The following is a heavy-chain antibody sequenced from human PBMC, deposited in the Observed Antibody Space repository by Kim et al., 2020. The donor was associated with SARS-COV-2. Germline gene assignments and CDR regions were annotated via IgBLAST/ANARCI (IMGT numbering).Heavy chain of an antibody. J-gene: IGHJ4*02. Sequence: TGYAQEVQGRISMTRGTSMSTAYMELSSLGSEDTAVYCCARNIAFTGDFDFWGQGTLVTVSS. CDR2: T. D-gene: IGHD7-27*01. CDR3: ARNIAFTGDFDF. V-gene: IGHV1-8*01.